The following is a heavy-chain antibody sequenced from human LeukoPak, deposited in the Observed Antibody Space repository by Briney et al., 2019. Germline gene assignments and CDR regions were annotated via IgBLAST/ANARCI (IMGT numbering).Heavy chain of an antibody. CDR3: ARHMGIVVGAFDI. V-gene: IGHV1-69*13. J-gene: IGHJ3*02. CDR1: GYTFTDYY. Sequence: GASVKVSCKASGYTFTDYYMHWVQQAPGQGLEWMGGIIPIFGTANYAQKFQGRVTITADESTSTAYMELSSLRSEDTAVYYCARHMGIVVGAFDIWGQGTMVTVSS. CDR2: IIPIFGTA. D-gene: IGHD2-2*03.